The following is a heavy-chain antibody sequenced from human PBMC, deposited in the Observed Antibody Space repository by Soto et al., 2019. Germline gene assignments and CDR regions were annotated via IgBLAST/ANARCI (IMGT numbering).Heavy chain of an antibody. V-gene: IGHV4-61*01. D-gene: IGHD1-1*01. CDR2: VFRSGSI. Sequence: SETLSLTCNVSGGSMTTGSYFWSWIRQPPGKGLEWIGYVFRSGSINYSPSFKSRVTISIDTSKNQFSLMLKSVTAADTAVYFCARARNRYFDDWGQGALVTVS. CDR3: ARARNRYFDD. J-gene: IGHJ4*02. CDR1: GGSMTTGSYF.